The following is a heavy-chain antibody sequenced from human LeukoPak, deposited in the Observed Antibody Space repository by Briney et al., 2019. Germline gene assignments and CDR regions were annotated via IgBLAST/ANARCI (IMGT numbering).Heavy chain of an antibody. CDR2: IYYSGST. CDR1: GGSISSSSYY. V-gene: IGHV4-39*01. J-gene: IGHJ4*02. Sequence: SETLSLTCTVSGGSISSSSYYWGWIRQPPGKGLEWIGSIYYSGSTYYNTSLKSRVTISVDTSKNQFSLKLSSVTAADTAVYYCARRYHAGYSSSQYYFDYWGQGTLVTVSS. D-gene: IGHD6-13*01. CDR3: ARRYHAGYSSSQYYFDY.